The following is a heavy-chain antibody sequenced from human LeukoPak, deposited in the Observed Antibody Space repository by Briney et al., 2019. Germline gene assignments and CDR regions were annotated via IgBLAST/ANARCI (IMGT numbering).Heavy chain of an antibody. CDR2: IYPGDSDT. J-gene: IGHJ2*01. V-gene: IGHV5-51*01. D-gene: IGHD1-26*01. Sequence: GESLKISCKGSGYNFASSWIAWVRQVPGKGLEWMGIIYPGDSDTRYSPSFQDQVTISADTSISTAYLQWSSLKASDTAMYYCARSSREWYFDLWGRGTLVTVSS. CDR3: ARSSREWYFDL. CDR1: GYNFASSW.